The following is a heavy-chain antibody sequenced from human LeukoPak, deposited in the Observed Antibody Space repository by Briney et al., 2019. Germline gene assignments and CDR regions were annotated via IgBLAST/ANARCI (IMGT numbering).Heavy chain of an antibody. D-gene: IGHD3-22*01. CDR3: VRTYHYDTSGYDY. CDR2: IYYSGSI. J-gene: IGHJ4*02. Sequence: SETLSLTCTVSGDSISSYYWSWIRQPPGKGLKWIGYIYYSGSISYNPSLKSRVTISIDTSKNQFYLNLSSVTAADTAVYHCVRTYHYDTSGYDYWGQGTLVTVSS. V-gene: IGHV4-59*01. CDR1: GDSISSYY.